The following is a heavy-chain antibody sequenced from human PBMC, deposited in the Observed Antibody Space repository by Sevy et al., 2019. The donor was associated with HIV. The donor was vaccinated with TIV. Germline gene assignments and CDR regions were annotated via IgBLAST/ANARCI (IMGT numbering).Heavy chain of an antibody. CDR1: GGTITSLY. CDR3: ACENAWGRVYS. V-gene: IGHV4-59*08. J-gene: IGHJ4*02. D-gene: IGHD1-26*01. Sequence: SETLSLTCTVSGGTITSLYWGWIRQPPGKGLEWIANINYNGNTNYNPSVKSRVTITLDKSKNQYSLMLSSVTAADTAISYCACENAWGRVYSWGQGTLVTVSS. CDR2: INYNGNT.